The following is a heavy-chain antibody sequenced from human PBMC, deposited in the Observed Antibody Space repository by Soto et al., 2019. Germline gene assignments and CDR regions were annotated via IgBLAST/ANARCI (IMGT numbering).Heavy chain of an antibody. J-gene: IGHJ6*03. Sequence: GASVTVSWQAAGYGFTSYGISWVRQAPGQGLEWMGWISAYNGNTNYAQKLQGRVTMTTDTSTSTAYMELRSLRSDDTAVYYCARGGNCSSTSCSDDYYYYYMDVWGKGTTVTVSS. D-gene: IGHD2-2*01. V-gene: IGHV1-18*01. CDR1: GYGFTSYG. CDR2: ISAYNGNT. CDR3: ARGGNCSSTSCSDDYYYYYMDV.